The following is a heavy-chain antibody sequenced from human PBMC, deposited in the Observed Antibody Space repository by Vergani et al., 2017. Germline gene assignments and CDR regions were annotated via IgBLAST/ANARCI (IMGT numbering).Heavy chain of an antibody. CDR2: IYYSGST. CDR3: ARDSDSSYLDY. J-gene: IGHJ4*02. CDR1: VGSISSSSYY. V-gene: IGHV4-39*07. Sequence: QLQLQESRPVLVKPSETLSLTCTVSVGSISSSSYYWGWIRQPPGKGLEWIGSIYYSGSTYYNPSLKSRVTISVDTSKNQFSLKLSSVTAADTAVYYCARDSDSSYLDYWGQGTLVTVSS. D-gene: IGHD6-6*01.